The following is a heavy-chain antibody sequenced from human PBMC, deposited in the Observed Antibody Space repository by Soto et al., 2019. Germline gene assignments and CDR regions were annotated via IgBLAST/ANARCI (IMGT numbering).Heavy chain of an antibody. Sequence: QVHLVQSGAEVKKPGSSVKVSCKTSGGTFSTYTVSWVRQAPGQGLEWIGRIIPILDVLTYAQKFQGRVTITADKSTSTAHLELTSLKSEDTAMYYCARGSEGSGTESAFHFWGQGTMVTVSS. V-gene: IGHV1-69*02. CDR1: GGTFSTYT. CDR2: IIPILDVL. CDR3: ARGSEGSGTESAFHF. J-gene: IGHJ3*01. D-gene: IGHD2-15*01.